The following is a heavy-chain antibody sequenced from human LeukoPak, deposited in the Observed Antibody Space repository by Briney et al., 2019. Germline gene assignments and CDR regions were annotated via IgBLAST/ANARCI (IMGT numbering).Heavy chain of an antibody. CDR3: ARDGLAELLDY. D-gene: IGHD1-26*01. CDR1: GFTFSSYG. Sequence: GGSLRLSCAASGFTFSSYGMHWVRQAPGKGLEWVAFISYDGSNKYYADSVRGRFTISRDNAKNSLYLQMNSLRAEDTAVYYCARDGLAELLDYWGQGTLVTVSS. V-gene: IGHV3-30*03. J-gene: IGHJ4*02. CDR2: ISYDGSNK.